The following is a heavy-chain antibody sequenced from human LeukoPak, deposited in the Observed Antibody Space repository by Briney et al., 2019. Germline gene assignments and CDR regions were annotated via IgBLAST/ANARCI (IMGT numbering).Heavy chain of an antibody. Sequence: GESLTISCKGSGYIFTNYWIGWVRQMPGKGLEWMGIIYPGDFDTRYSPSFQGQVTISADNSLSTAYLQGNSLKASDAAMYYCARRSGYVDYWGQGTLVTVSS. J-gene: IGHJ4*02. V-gene: IGHV5-51*01. CDR3: ARRSGYVDY. CDR2: IYPGDFDT. CDR1: GYIFTNYW. D-gene: IGHD2-2*01.